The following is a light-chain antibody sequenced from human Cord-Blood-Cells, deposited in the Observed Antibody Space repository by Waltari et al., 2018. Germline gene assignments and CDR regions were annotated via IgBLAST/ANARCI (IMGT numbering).Light chain of an antibody. J-gene: IGLJ3*02. CDR2: DVS. V-gene: IGLV2-14*03. CDR3: SSYTSSSTWV. CDR1: SSHVCGYNY. Sequence: QSALTQPASVSGSPGQSITISCTGTSSHVCGYNYVSWYQQHPGKAPKPMIYDVSNRPSGVSKRFSGSKSGNTASLTISGLQAEDEADYYCSSYTSSSTWVFGGGTKLTVL.